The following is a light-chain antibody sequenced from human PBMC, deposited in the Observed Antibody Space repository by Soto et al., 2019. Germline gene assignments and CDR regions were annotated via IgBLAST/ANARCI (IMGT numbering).Light chain of an antibody. CDR3: RHYVNSQWT. V-gene: IGKV3-20*01. CDR1: QSVSSIY. J-gene: IGKJ1*01. CDR2: AAS. Sequence: EIVLTQSPDTLSLSPGERATLSCRPSQSVSSIYVDWFQQKPGQAPRLLIYAASSRATGIPDRFSGGASATDFTRTISRLEPEDFAVYYCRHYVNSQWTFGQGTKVEIK.